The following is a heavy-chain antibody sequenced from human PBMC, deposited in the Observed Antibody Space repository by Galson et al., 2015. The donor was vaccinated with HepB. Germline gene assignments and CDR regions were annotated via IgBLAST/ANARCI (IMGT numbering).Heavy chain of an antibody. Sequence: SLRLSCAASGFTFSNYAMHWVRQAPGKGLEWVAVISHDGSNKYYADSVKGRFTVSRDNSKNTLYLQMNSLRAEDTAVYYCARRYCSSTNCLIDCWGQGTLVTVSS. CDR3: ARRYCSSTNCLIDC. CDR2: ISHDGSNK. J-gene: IGHJ4*02. V-gene: IGHV3-30-3*01. D-gene: IGHD2-2*01. CDR1: GFTFSNYA.